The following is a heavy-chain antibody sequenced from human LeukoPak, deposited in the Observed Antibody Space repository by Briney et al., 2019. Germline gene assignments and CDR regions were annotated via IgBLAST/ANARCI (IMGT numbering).Heavy chain of an antibody. V-gene: IGHV4-59*01. Sequence: SETLSLTCTVSGGSISSYYWSWIRQPPGKGLEWIGYIYYSGSTNYNPSLKSRVTISVDTSKNQFSLKLSSVTAADTAVYYCARDPIPDYWGQGTLVTVSS. CDR1: GGSISSYY. CDR3: ARDPIPDY. CDR2: IYYSGST. J-gene: IGHJ4*02.